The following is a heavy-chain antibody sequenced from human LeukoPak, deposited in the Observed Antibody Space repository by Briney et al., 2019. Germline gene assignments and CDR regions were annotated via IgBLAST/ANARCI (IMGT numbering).Heavy chain of an antibody. J-gene: IGHJ3*02. V-gene: IGHV1-18*01. Sequence: ASVKVSCKASGYTFTSYGISWVRQAPGQGLEWMGWISAYNGNTNYAQKLQGRVTMTTDTSTSTAYMELRSLRSDDTAVYYCARDAVTWWELGDDAFDIWGQGTMVTVSS. D-gene: IGHD1-26*01. CDR1: GYTFTSYG. CDR2: ISAYNGNT. CDR3: ARDAVTWWELGDDAFDI.